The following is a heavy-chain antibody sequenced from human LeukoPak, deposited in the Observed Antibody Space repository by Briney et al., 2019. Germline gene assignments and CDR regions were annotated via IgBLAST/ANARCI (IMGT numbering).Heavy chain of an antibody. V-gene: IGHV3-7*01. CDR1: GFTFSNYW. CDR3: ARDRGFLSFDY. Sequence: GGSLRLYCAASGFTFSNYWISWVRQAPGKGLEWVANINQDGSENNFVDSVRGRFTISRDNAKNSLYLQMNSLRAEDTAVYYCARDRGFLSFDYWGQGTQVTVSS. J-gene: IGHJ4*02. D-gene: IGHD2/OR15-2a*01. CDR2: INQDGSEN.